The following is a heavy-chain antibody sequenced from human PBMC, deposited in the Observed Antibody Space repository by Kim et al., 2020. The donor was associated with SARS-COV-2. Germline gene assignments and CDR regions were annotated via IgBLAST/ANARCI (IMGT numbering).Heavy chain of an antibody. CDR2: ISWNSGSI. J-gene: IGHJ4*02. Sequence: GGSLRLSCAASGFTFGDYAMHWVRQAPGKGLEWVSGISWNSGSIGYADSVKGRFTISRDNAKNSLYLQMNSLRAEDTALYYCAKDSNWMGSSSPYYFDYWGQGTLVTVSS. CDR3: AKDSNWMGSSSPYYFDY. V-gene: IGHV3-9*01. CDR1: GFTFGDYA. D-gene: IGHD6-13*01.